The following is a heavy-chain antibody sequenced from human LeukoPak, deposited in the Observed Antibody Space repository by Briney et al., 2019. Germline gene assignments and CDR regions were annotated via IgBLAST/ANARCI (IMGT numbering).Heavy chain of an antibody. J-gene: IGHJ4*02. Sequence: GGSLRLSCAASGFTFDDYAMHWVRQAPGKGLEWVSGISWNSGSIGYADSVKGRFTISRDNARNSLYLQMNSLRAEDTAVYYCARDNWNYYDSSGYYYVGYFDYWGQGTLVTVSS. CDR3: ARDNWNYYDSSGYYYVGYFDY. CDR1: GFTFDDYA. V-gene: IGHV3-9*01. D-gene: IGHD3-22*01. CDR2: ISWNSGSI.